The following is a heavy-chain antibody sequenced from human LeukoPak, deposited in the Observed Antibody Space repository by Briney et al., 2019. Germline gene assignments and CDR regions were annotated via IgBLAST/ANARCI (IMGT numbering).Heavy chain of an antibody. Sequence: ASVKVSCKASGYTFTGYYMHWVRQAPGQGLEWMGRINPISGGTNDAQKFQGRVTVTRETSISTAYMELSRLRSDDTAVYYGARGPTGYSSSWYAYWGQGTLVTVSS. V-gene: IGHV1-2*06. CDR2: INPISGGT. D-gene: IGHD6-13*01. CDR3: ARGPTGYSSSWYAY. J-gene: IGHJ4*02. CDR1: GYTFTGYY.